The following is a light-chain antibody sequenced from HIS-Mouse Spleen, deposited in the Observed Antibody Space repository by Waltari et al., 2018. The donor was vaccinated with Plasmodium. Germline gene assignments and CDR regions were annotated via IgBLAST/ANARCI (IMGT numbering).Light chain of an antibody. CDR2: GAS. Sequence: EIVMTQSPAPLSVSPGERATLSCRASQRVSSNLAWYQQKPGQAPRLLIYGASTRATGIPARFSGSGSGTEFTLTISSLQSEAFAVYYCQQYNNWSFTFGPGTKVDIK. CDR3: QQYNNWSFT. J-gene: IGKJ3*01. CDR1: QRVSSN. V-gene: IGKV3-15*01.